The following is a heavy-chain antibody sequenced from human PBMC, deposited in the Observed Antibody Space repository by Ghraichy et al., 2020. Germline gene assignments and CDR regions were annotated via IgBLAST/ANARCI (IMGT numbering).Heavy chain of an antibody. CDR2: IKQDGSEK. CDR1: GFTFSSYW. Sequence: GGSLRLSCAASGFTFSSYWMSWVRQAPGKGLEWVANIKQDGSEKYYVDSVKGRFTISRDNAKNSLYLQMNSLRAEDTAVYYCARERTIFGVVINPDYYYYGMDVWGQGTTVTVSS. CDR3: ARERTIFGVVINPDYYYYGMDV. D-gene: IGHD3-3*01. V-gene: IGHV3-7*03. J-gene: IGHJ6*02.